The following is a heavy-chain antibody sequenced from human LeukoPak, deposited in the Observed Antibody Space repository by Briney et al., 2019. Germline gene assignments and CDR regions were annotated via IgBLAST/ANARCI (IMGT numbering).Heavy chain of an antibody. CDR3: ARADGNFDY. CDR2: IYYSGST. J-gene: IGHJ4*02. V-gene: IGHV4-59*12. D-gene: IGHD1-14*01. CDR1: GGSISGYY. Sequence: PSETLSLTCTVSGGSISGYYWSWIRQPPGKGLEWIGHIYYSGSTYYNPSLKSRVTISVDTSKNQFSLKLSSVTAADTAVYYCARADGNFDYWGQGTLVTVSS.